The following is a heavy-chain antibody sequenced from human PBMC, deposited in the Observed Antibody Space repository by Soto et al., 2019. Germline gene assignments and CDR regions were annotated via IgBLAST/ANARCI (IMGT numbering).Heavy chain of an antibody. CDR2: INPNSGNT. Sequence: ASVKVSCKASGYTFTSYDINWVRQATGQGLEWMGWINPNSGNTGYAQKFQGRVTMTRNTSISTDYMELSSLRSEDTAVYYCARGSRKKLHRPDDYYDFWSGYYAPDAFDIWGQGTMVTVSS. CDR1: GYTFTSYD. CDR3: ARGSRKKLHRPDDYYDFWSGYYAPDAFDI. D-gene: IGHD3-3*01. V-gene: IGHV1-8*01. J-gene: IGHJ3*02.